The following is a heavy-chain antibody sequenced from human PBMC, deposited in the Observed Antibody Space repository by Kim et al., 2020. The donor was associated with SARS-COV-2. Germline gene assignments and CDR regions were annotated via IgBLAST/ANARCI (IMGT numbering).Heavy chain of an antibody. J-gene: IGHJ6*02. CDR3: ARDTRDYYGMDV. V-gene: IGHV3-33*01. Sequence: YYADSVKGRFTNSRDNPKNTLYLQMNSLRAEDTAVYYCARDTRDYYGMDVWGQGTTVTVSS.